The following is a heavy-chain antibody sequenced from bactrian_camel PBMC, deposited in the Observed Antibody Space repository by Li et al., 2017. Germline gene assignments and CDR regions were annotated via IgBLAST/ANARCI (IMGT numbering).Heavy chain of an antibody. CDR2: SYPGAGVL. CDR1: GYNSNVNC. V-gene: IGHV3S28*01. J-gene: IGHJ4*01. D-gene: IGHD4*01. Sequence: LVESGGGSVQAGGSLKISCAVSGYNSNVNCMGWVRQAPGKGREGVAASYPGAGVLDYSDSVKGRFAISRDDAGGALYLQMNNVEPEDSAMYYCAARKFIDSNYIYGQGTQVTVS.